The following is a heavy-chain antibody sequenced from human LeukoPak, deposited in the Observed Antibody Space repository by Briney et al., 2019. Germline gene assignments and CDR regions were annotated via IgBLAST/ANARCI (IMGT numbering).Heavy chain of an antibody. CDR1: GFTFSSYG. CDR3: AKSTGIVY. Sequence: GGSLRLSCAASGFTFSSYGMSWVRQAPGKGLEWVSDISGSGSSTYDADSVKGRFTISRDNSKNTLYLQMNSLRAEDTAVYYCAKSTGIVYWGQGTLVTVSS. V-gene: IGHV3-23*01. CDR2: ISGSGSST. D-gene: IGHD2-2*01. J-gene: IGHJ4*02.